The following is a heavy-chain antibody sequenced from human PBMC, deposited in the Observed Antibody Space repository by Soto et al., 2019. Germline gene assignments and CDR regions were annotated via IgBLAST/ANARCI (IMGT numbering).Heavy chain of an antibody. CDR1: GFTFSDYY. Sequence: GGFLRLSCAASGFTFSDYYMSWIRQAPGKGLEWVSYISSSSSYTNYADSVKGRFTISRDNAKNSLYLQMNSLRAEDTAVYYCARVVLGRGGTSCLSFDYWGQGTLVTVSS. V-gene: IGHV3-11*05. CDR2: ISSSSSYT. J-gene: IGHJ4*02. D-gene: IGHD2-2*01. CDR3: ARVVLGRGGTSCLSFDY.